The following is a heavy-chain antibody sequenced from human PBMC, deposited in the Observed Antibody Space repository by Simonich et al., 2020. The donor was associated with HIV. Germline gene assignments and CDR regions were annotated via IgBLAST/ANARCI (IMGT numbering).Heavy chain of an antibody. J-gene: IGHJ1*01. CDR2: IKHSGST. Sequence: QVQLQQWSAGLLKPSETLSLTCAVYGGSFSGYYWSWIRQPPGKGLEWIGEIKHSGSTNYNPSLKSRVTISVDTSKNQFSLKLSSVTAADTAVYYCARLTAGGLGEYFQHWGQGTLVTVSS. D-gene: IGHD6-13*01. CDR1: GGSFSGYY. V-gene: IGHV4-34*01. CDR3: ARLTAGGLGEYFQH.